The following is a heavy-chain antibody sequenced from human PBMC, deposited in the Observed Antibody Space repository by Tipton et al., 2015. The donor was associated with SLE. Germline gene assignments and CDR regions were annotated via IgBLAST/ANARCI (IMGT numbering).Heavy chain of an antibody. D-gene: IGHD6-13*01. Sequence: SLRLSCAASGFTFSSYAMSWVRQAPGKGLEWVSAISGSGGSTYYADSVKGRFTISRDNSKNTLYLQMNSLRAEDTAVYYCARAAGKDWDAFDIWGQGTMVTVSS. CDR1: GFTFSSYA. J-gene: IGHJ3*02. V-gene: IGHV3-23*01. CDR2: ISGSGGST. CDR3: ARAAGKDWDAFDI.